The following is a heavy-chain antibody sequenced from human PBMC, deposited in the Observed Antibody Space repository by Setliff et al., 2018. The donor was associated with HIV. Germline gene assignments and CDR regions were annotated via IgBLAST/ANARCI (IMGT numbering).Heavy chain of an antibody. D-gene: IGHD6-6*01. Sequence: SETLSLTCTVSGDSVSSASYYWSWIRQPPGKGLEWIGYIYYSGTTKYNPSLKSRVTISVDTSKNQFSLKLSSVTAADTAVYYCASEAWTSYRSSSGHYYYYMDVWGKGPTSTV. CDR2: IYYSGTT. J-gene: IGHJ6*03. CDR3: ASEAWTSYRSSSGHYYYYMDV. V-gene: IGHV4-61*01. CDR1: GDSVSSASYY.